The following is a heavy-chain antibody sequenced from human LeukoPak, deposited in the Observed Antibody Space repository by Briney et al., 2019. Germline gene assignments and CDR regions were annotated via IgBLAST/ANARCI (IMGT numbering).Heavy chain of an antibody. Sequence: KPSETLSLTCTVSGGSISSYYWSWIRQPPGKGLEWIGYISDSVSTNYNPPLKSRVTISVDTSKNQFSLKLSSVTAADTAVYYCERGLAVYGGNSGVYFDYWGQGTLVTVSS. V-gene: IGHV4-59*01. CDR3: ERGLAVYGGNSGVYFDY. D-gene: IGHD4-23*01. J-gene: IGHJ4*02. CDR1: GGSISSYY. CDR2: ISDSVST.